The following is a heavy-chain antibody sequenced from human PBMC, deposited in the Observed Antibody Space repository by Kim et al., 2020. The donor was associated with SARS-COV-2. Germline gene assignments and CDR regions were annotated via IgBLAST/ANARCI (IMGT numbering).Heavy chain of an antibody. J-gene: IGHJ2*01. V-gene: IGHV3-11*06. Sequence: ADSARGRFTISRDHAKDSLYLQMNGLRAEDTAVYYCARDSSGWERDWYFDLWGRGTLVTVSS. D-gene: IGHD6-19*01. CDR3: ARDSSGWERDWYFDL.